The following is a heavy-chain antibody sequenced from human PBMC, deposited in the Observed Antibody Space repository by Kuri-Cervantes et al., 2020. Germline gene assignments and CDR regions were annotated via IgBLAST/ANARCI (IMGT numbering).Heavy chain of an antibody. D-gene: IGHD1-26*01. CDR1: GFSMSSHY. CDR2: IYYTGTT. V-gene: IGHV4-59*11. Sequence: GSLRLSCTVSGFSMSSHYWTWVRQSPGKGLEWIGYIYYTGTTNYNPSLKRRVTMSVDKFTKQFTLELSSVPVADTAMYYCGRDILYRDGGIVSDVDVFDVWGQGTMVTVSS. J-gene: IGHJ3*01. CDR3: GRDILYRDGGIVSDVDVFDV.